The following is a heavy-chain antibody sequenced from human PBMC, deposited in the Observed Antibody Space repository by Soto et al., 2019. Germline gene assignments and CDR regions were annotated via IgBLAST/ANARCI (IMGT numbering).Heavy chain of an antibody. Sequence: GGAPRRSSAAHGSCFSVHAIHWVHRATAEWLAWVALVAHDGTSKYYSGAVKGRLTISSAKSSNTLFLQMDSLDTEDTAFYYCARDNRRTGVVAEIDLWGRGTLVTVS. CDR3: ARDNRRTGVVAEIDL. CDR1: GSCFSVHA. J-gene: IGHJ5*02. CDR2: VAHDGTSK. V-gene: IGHV3-30-3*01. D-gene: IGHD7-27*01.